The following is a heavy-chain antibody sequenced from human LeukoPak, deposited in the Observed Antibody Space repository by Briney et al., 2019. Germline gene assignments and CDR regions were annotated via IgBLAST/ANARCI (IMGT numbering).Heavy chain of an antibody. CDR1: GFTFSSYW. J-gene: IGHJ3*02. CDR2: VKQDGSEK. Sequence: GGSLRLSCAASGFTFSSYWMNWVRQAPGKGLEWVANVKQDGSEKYYVDSVKGRFTISRDNAKNSLYLQMNSLRTEDTAVYYCARDPATIMVVTDMNGFDIWGQGTLVTVSS. CDR3: ARDPATIMVVTDMNGFDI. V-gene: IGHV3-7*05. D-gene: IGHD2-21*02.